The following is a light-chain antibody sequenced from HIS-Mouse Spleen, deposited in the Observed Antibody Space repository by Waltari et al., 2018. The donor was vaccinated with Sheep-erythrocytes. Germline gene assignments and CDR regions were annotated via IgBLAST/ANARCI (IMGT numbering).Light chain of an antibody. CDR2: DAS. V-gene: IGKV3-11*01. J-gene: IGKJ2*01. CDR3: QQRSNWYT. CDR1: QSVSSY. Sequence: EIVFTPSPATLSLSPGERATLSRRASQSVSSYLAWYQQKPGQAPRLLIYDASNRATGIPARFSGSGSGTDFTLTISSLEPEDFAVYYCQQRSNWYTFGQGTKLEIK.